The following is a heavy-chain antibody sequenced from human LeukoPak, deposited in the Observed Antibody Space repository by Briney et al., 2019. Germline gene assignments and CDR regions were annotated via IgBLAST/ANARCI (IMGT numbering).Heavy chain of an antibody. CDR1: GYSFTSYR. CDR3: ARHVLWGATNSGSNGMDV. V-gene: IGHV5-51*01. J-gene: IGHJ6*02. D-gene: IGHD3-16*01. CDR2: IYPGDSDT. Sequence: GESLKISCKGSGYSFTSYRIGWVRQMPGRGLEWMGIIYPGDSDTRYSPSFQGQVTISADKSISTAYLQWSSLRASDTAMYYCARHVLWGATNSGSNGMDVWGQGTTVTVSS.